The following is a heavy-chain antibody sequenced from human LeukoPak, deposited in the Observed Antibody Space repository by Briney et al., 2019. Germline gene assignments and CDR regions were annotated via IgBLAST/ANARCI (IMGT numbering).Heavy chain of an antibody. CDR1: VFTFSGYG. Sequence: PGWSLRLSCAASVFTFSGYGMHWVRQAPGKGLEWVAFIRNDESNKYYADSVKGRFTISRDNSKNTLYLQMNSLRAEDTAVYYCASHYKTTGSNPQPDYWGQGTLVTVSS. V-gene: IGHV3-30*02. CDR2: IRNDESNK. J-gene: IGHJ4*02. D-gene: IGHD4-11*01. CDR3: ASHYKTTGSNPQPDY.